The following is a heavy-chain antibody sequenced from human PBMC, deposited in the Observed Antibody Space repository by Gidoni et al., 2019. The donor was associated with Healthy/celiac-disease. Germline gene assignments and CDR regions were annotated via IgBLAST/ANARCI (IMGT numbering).Heavy chain of an antibody. CDR2: ISGSGGST. CDR3: AKLQVGGYSFLYYFDY. CDR1: GFTFSSHA. Sequence: EVQLLESGGGLVQPGGSLRLSCAASGFTFSSHARLWVRQAPGKGLEWVSAISGSGGSTYYADSVKGRFTISRDNSKNTLYLQMNSLRAEDTAVYYCAKLQVGGYSFLYYFDYWGQGTLVTVSS. J-gene: IGHJ4*02. D-gene: IGHD3-22*01. V-gene: IGHV3-23*01.